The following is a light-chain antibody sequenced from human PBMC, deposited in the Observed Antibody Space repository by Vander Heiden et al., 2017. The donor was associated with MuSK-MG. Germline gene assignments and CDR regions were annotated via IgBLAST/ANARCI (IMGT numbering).Light chain of an antibody. CDR1: SSDIGGYNY. J-gene: IGLJ3*02. CDR2: DGS. V-gene: IGLV2-14*03. Sequence: QSALTQPASVSGSPGQSITISCTGSSSDIGGYNYVSWYQQPPGQVPTLVIYDGSNRPSGVSPRCSGSKSDNTASLTISGLQAEDEADYYCSSYTTASARVFGGGTRLTVL. CDR3: SSYTTASARV.